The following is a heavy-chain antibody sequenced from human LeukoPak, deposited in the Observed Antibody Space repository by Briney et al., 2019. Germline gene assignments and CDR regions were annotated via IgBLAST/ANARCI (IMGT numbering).Heavy chain of an antibody. Sequence: ASVKVSCKASGYTFTSYAMHWVRQAPGQRLEWMGWINAGNGNTKYSQKFQGRVTITRDTSTSTAYMELRSLRSDDTAVYYCARGLYDSSDYWGQGTLVTVSS. D-gene: IGHD3-22*01. CDR2: INAGNGNT. V-gene: IGHV1-3*01. CDR1: GYTFTSYA. J-gene: IGHJ4*02. CDR3: ARGLYDSSDY.